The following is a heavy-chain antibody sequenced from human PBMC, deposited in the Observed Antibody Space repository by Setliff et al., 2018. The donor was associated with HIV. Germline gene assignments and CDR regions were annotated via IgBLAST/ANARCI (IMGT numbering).Heavy chain of an antibody. Sequence: ASVKVSCKASGYSFINYGISWVRQAPGQGPEWMGWVSPYTGNTDYAPRLLGRVTMTTDTSTSTAYLELRSLTSDDTAVYYCARARLQGIVTAVGPRDNCLDPWGQGTRVTVSS. CDR2: VSPYTGNT. V-gene: IGHV1-18*01. CDR1: GYSFINYG. D-gene: IGHD1-26*01. J-gene: IGHJ5*02. CDR3: ARARLQGIVTAVGPRDNCLDP.